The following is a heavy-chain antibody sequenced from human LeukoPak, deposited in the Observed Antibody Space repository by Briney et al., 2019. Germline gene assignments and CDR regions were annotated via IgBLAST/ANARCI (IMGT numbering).Heavy chain of an antibody. J-gene: IGHJ4*02. V-gene: IGHV3-23*01. Sequence: GGSLRLSCAASRFTFSSYAMSWVRQAPGKGLEWVSAISGSGGSTYYADSVKGRFTISRDNAKNSLYLQMNSLRAEDTAVYYCARDKRLRDSGSYYGYWGQGTLVTVSS. CDR2: ISGSGGST. CDR3: ARDKRLRDSGSYYGY. CDR1: RFTFSSYA. D-gene: IGHD3-10*01.